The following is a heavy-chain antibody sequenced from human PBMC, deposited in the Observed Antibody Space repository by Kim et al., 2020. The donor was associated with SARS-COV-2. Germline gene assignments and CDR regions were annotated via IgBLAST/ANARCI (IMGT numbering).Heavy chain of an antibody. J-gene: IGHJ3*02. CDR1: GFTFGDYA. V-gene: IGHV3-9*01. D-gene: IGHD2-21*02. CDR2: ISWNSGSI. Sequence: GGSLRLSCAASGFTFGDYAMHWVRQAPGKGLEWVSGISWNSGSIGYADSVNGRFTISRDNAKNSLYLQMNSLRAEDTALYYCAKDRRGGNSGFSDAFDIWGQGTMVTVSS. CDR3: AKDRRGGNSGFSDAFDI.